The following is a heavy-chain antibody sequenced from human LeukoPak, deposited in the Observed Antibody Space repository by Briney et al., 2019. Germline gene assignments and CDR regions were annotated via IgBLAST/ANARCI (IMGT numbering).Heavy chain of an antibody. CDR2: IYYSGST. CDR1: GSSISSYY. CDR3: ARDRLEEYFDL. Sequence: SETLSLTCTVSGSSISSYYWSWIRQPPGKGLEWIGYIYYSGSTNYNPSLKSRVTISVDTSKNQFSLKLSSVTAADTAVYYCARDRLEEYFDLWGRGTLVTVSS. D-gene: IGHD1-1*01. J-gene: IGHJ2*01. V-gene: IGHV4-59*01.